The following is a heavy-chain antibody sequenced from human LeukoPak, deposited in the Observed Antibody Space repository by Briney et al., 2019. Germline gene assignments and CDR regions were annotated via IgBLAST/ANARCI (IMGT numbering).Heavy chain of an antibody. V-gene: IGHV1-24*01. D-gene: IGHD6-19*01. J-gene: IGHJ4*02. CDR2: FDPEDGET. CDR3: ATGKKQWLDYPDY. CDR1: GYALTELS. Sequence: ASVKVSCKVSGYALTELSMHWVRQAPGEGLEWMGGFDPEDGETIYAQKFQGRVTMTEDTSTDTAYMELSSLRSEDTAVYYCATGKKQWLDYPDYWGQGTLVTVSS.